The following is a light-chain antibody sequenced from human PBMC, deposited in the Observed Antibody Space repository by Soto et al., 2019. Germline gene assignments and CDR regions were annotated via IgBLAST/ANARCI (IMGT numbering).Light chain of an antibody. CDR2: QAS. CDR3: QHYNNYFRT. Sequence: DIQMTQSPSSVSASVGDTVVLTCRASQSVASWLAWYQQKPGRAPRLLVYQASNLHTYVPSTFSGSGSRTEFTLTISSLKPECFGTCYWQHYNNYFRTFGPGTRVEMK. CDR1: QSVASW. J-gene: IGKJ1*01. V-gene: IGKV1-5*03.